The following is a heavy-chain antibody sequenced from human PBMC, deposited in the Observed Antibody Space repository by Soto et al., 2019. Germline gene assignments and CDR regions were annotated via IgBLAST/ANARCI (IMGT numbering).Heavy chain of an antibody. CDR1: GYTFTSYY. CDR3: ARDIAAAGESSYYYGMDV. CDR2: INPSGGST. V-gene: IGHV1-46*01. Sequence: ASVKVSCKASGYTFTSYYMHWVRQAPGQGLEWMGIINPSGGSTSYAQKFQGRVTMTRDTSTSTVYMELSSLRSEDTAVYYCARDIAAAGESSYYYGMDVWGQGTTVTVSS. D-gene: IGHD6-13*01. J-gene: IGHJ6*02.